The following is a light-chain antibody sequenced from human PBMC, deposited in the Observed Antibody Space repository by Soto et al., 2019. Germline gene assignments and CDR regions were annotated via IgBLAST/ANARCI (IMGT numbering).Light chain of an antibody. V-gene: IGLV2-14*03. Sequence: QSALTQPASVSGSPGQSITISCTGTSSDVGGYNYVSWYQQHPGKAPKLMIYDVNNRPSGVSSRFSGSKSGNTASLTISGLQAEDEADYYCRSYTRSATYVFANGTKVTV. J-gene: IGLJ1*01. CDR3: RSYTRSATYV. CDR2: DVN. CDR1: SSDVGGYNY.